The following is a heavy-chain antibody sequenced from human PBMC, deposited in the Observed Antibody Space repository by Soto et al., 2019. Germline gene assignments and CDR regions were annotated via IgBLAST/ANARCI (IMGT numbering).Heavy chain of an antibody. J-gene: IGHJ3*02. V-gene: IGHV1-46*01. Sequence: ASVKVSCKASGYTFTSYYMHWVRQAPGQGLEWMGIINPSGGSTSYAQKFQGRATMTRDTSTSTVYMELSSLRSEDTAVYYCASNKAGDAFDIWGQGTIVTVSS. CDR1: GYTFTSYY. CDR2: INPSGGST. CDR3: ASNKAGDAFDI.